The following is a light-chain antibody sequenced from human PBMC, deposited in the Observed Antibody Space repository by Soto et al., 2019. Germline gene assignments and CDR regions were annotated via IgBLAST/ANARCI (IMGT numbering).Light chain of an antibody. CDR1: SYNIGTSS. J-gene: IGLJ1*01. Sequence: QSVLTQPPSASGTPGQTVTISCSGKSYNIGTSSVHWYKHLPGTAPKPLIYTNDQRPSGVPYRFSGSKSGTSASLAISGLQSEDEADYYCAVWDDSLNGHVFGAGTKVTVL. CDR3: AVWDDSLNGHV. V-gene: IGLV1-44*01. CDR2: TND.